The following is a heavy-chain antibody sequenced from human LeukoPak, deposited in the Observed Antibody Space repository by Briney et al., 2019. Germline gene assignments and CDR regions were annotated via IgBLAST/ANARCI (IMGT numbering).Heavy chain of an antibody. V-gene: IGHV3-11*01. D-gene: IGHD5-24*01. CDR1: GFTFSDYY. CDR2: ISSTGKTI. Sequence: GGSLRLSCAASGFTFSDYYMSWIRQAPGKGLEWISYISSTGKTIFYADSVKGRFTISRDNAKNSLFLQLDSLRAEDTALYYCARDPGGGGYKAHVFDYWGQGTLVTVSS. CDR3: ARDPGGGGYKAHVFDY. J-gene: IGHJ4*02.